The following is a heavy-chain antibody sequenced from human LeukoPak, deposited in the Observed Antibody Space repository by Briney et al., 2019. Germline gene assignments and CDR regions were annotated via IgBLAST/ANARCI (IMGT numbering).Heavy chain of an antibody. CDR1: GGSISSGDYY. CDR2: IYYSGST. Sequence: PSQTLSLTCTVSGGSISSGDYYWSWIRQPPGKGLEWIGYIYYSGSTYYNPSLKSRVTISVDTSKNQFSLKLSSVTAADTAVYYCARGLTSGNRAFDIWGQGTMVTVSS. J-gene: IGHJ3*02. CDR3: ARGLTSGNRAFDI. D-gene: IGHD3-10*01. V-gene: IGHV4-30-4*01.